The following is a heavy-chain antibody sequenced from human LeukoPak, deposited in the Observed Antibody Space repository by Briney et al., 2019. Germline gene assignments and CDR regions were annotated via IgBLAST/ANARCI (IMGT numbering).Heavy chain of an antibody. J-gene: IGHJ4*02. V-gene: IGHV4-30-2*01. CDR2: IYHSGST. CDR1: GGSISSGGYS. CDR3: GYYDSSGFDY. Sequence: PSETLSLTCAVSGGSISSGGYSWSWIRQPPGKGLEWIGYIYHSGSTYYNPSLKSRVTISVDRSKNQFSLKLSSVTAADTAVYYCGYYDSSGFDYWGQGTLVTVSS. D-gene: IGHD3-22*01.